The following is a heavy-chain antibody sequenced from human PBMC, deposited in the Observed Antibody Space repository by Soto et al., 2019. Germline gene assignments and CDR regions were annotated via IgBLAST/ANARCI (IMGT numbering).Heavy chain of an antibody. V-gene: IGHV1-46*01. CDR1: GYTFTSYY. CDR3: ARLGLNIAVAGLWYYYYMDV. Sequence: GASVKVSCKASGYTFTSYYMHWVRQAPGQGLEWMGIINPSGGSTSYAQKFQGRVTMTRDTSTSTVYMELSSLRSEDTAVYYCARLGLNIAVAGLWYYYYMDVWGKGTTVTVSS. CDR2: INPSGGST. J-gene: IGHJ6*03. D-gene: IGHD6-19*01.